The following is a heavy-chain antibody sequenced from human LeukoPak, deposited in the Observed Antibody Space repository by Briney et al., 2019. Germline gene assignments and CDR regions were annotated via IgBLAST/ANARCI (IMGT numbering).Heavy chain of an antibody. Sequence: SETLSLTCSVSGGSISNNIYYWGWIRQPPGKGLEWIGSIYYSGRTYYNPSLKSRVTISVDTSKNHFSLKLSSMIAADTAFYYCARHVAAGPGADAFDIWGQGTIVTVSS. CDR1: GGSISNNIYY. CDR3: ARHVAAGPGADAFDI. J-gene: IGHJ3*02. D-gene: IGHD6-13*01. V-gene: IGHV4-39*01. CDR2: IYYSGRT.